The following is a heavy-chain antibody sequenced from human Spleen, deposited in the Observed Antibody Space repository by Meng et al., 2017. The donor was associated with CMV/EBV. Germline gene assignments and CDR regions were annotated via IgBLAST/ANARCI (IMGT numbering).Heavy chain of an antibody. CDR2: IYSGGST. CDR1: GFTVSSNY. D-gene: IGHD5-18*01. Sequence: GGSLRLSCAASGFTVSSNYMSWVRQAPGKGLEWVSVIYSGGSTYYADSMKGRFTISRDSPKNSLYLQMTGLTAEDTAVYYCARESMDTALVRQSYYYYYYGMDVWGQGTTVTVSS. V-gene: IGHV3-53*01. J-gene: IGHJ6*02. CDR3: ARESMDTALVRQSYYYYYYGMDV.